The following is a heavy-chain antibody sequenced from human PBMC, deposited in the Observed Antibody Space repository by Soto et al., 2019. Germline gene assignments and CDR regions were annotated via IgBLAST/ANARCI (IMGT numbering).Heavy chain of an antibody. V-gene: IGHV3-30-3*01. CDR1: GFTFSSYA. D-gene: IGHD3-10*01. CDR3: ARRFYASGEYYFDY. J-gene: IGHJ4*02. Sequence: QVQLVESGGGVVQPGRSLRLSCAASGFTFSSYAMHWVRQAPGKGLEWVAVISYDGSNKYYADSVKGRFTISRDNSKNTLYLQMNILRAEDTAVYYCARRFYASGEYYFDYWGQGTLVTVSS. CDR2: ISYDGSNK.